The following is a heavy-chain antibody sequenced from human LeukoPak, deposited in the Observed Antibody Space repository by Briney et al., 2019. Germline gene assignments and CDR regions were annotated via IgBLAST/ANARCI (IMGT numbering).Heavy chain of an antibody. CDR2: INHSGST. J-gene: IGHJ4*02. Sequence: PSETLSLTCAVYGGSFSGYYWSWIRQPPGKGLEWIGEINHSGSTNYNPSLKSRVTISVDTSKNQFSLKLSSVTAADTAVYYCARNSTYYYDSSGYSLDYWGQGTLVTVSS. V-gene: IGHV4-34*01. CDR3: ARNSTYYYDSSGYSLDY. CDR1: GGSFSGYY. D-gene: IGHD3-22*01.